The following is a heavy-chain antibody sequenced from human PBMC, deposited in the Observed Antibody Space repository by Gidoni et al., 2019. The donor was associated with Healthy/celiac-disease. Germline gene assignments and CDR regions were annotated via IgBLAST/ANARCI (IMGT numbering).Heavy chain of an antibody. CDR2: INHSGST. CDR3: ARGPGQWLDKAYWYFDL. D-gene: IGHD6-19*01. Sequence: QVQLQQWGAGLLKPSETLSRTCAVDGASFSGYYWSWIRQPPGKGLEWIGEINHSGSTNYNPSLKSRVTISVDTSKNQFSLKLSSVPAADTAVYYCARGPGQWLDKAYWYFDLWGRGTLVTVSS. CDR1: GASFSGYY. V-gene: IGHV4-34*01. J-gene: IGHJ2*01.